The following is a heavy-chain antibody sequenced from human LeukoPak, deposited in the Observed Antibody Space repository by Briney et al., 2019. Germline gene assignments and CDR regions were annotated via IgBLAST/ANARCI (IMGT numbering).Heavy chain of an antibody. D-gene: IGHD2-2*01. CDR1: GGSISSSSYY. CDR3: ASYCSSTSCPHRRAFDI. CDR2: IYYSGST. Sequence: SETLSLTCTVSGGSISSSSYYWGWIRQPPGKGLEWIGSIYYSGSTYYNPSLKSRVTISVDTSKNQFSLKLSSVTAADTAVYYCASYCSSTSCPHRRAFDIWGQGTMVTVSS. J-gene: IGHJ3*02. V-gene: IGHV4-39*01.